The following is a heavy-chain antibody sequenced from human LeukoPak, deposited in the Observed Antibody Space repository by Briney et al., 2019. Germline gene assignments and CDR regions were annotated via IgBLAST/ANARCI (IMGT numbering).Heavy chain of an antibody. CDR2: ITSVDDST. V-gene: IGHV3-23*01. Sequence: GGSLRLSCAVSGDTFSSDAFSWVRQAPGKGLEWVSAITSVDDSTYYADSVKGRFTISRDYSKNTVHLQMNSLRAEDTAVYYCARSESGYRYWGQGTLVTVSS. J-gene: IGHJ4*02. CDR3: ARSESGYRY. D-gene: IGHD3-3*01. CDR1: GDTFSSDA.